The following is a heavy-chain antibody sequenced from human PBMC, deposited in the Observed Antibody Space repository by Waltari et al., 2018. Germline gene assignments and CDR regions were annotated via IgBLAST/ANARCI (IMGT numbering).Heavy chain of an antibody. V-gene: IGHV4-39*01. CDR3: TRHTTALAGTFSEFDY. J-gene: IGHJ4*02. CDR1: GASITIRNYY. Sequence: QLQLQESGPGLVKPSETLSLTCTVSGASITIRNYYWGWIRQSPGKGLEWLGSLYFRGNTYYNPSLGSRLTMSVDTSKNQFYLRLNSVTAADRGVYYCTRHTTALAGTFSEFDYWGQGTLVAVSS. CDR2: LYFRGNT. D-gene: IGHD1-1*01.